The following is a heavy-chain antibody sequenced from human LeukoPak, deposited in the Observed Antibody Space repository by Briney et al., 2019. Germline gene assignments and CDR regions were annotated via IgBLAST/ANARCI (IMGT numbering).Heavy chain of an antibody. D-gene: IGHD3-22*01. Sequence: GESLKISCKGSGYSFTSYWIGWVRQMPGKGLEWMGIIYPGDSDTRYSPSFQGQVTISADKSISTAYLQWSSLKASDTAMYYCASRSIDYYDSSGSAFDIWGQGTMVTVSS. V-gene: IGHV5-51*01. CDR3: ASRSIDYYDSSGSAFDI. CDR1: GYSFTSYW. CDR2: IYPGDSDT. J-gene: IGHJ3*02.